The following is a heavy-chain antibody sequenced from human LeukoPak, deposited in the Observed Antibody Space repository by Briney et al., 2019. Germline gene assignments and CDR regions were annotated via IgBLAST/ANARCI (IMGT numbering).Heavy chain of an antibody. D-gene: IGHD3-3*01. CDR2: IYHSGNT. CDR3: VRDGDKLFQH. CDR1: GYSINSDYY. Sequence: SETLSLTCAVSGYSINSDYYWGWLRLPPGKGLEWIGHIYHSGNTNYNSSLKSRVTISVDTSMNQFPLNLRSVTAADTAVYYCVRDGDKLFQHWGQGTLVTVSS. J-gene: IGHJ1*01. V-gene: IGHV4-38-2*02.